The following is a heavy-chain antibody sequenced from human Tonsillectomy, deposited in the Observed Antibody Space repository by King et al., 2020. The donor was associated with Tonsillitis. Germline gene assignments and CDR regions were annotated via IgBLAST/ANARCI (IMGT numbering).Heavy chain of an antibody. V-gene: IGHV2-70*01. D-gene: IGHD3-10*01. CDR1: GFSLSTSGMC. J-gene: IGHJ6*02. CDR3: ARMITNYYGSGSYYTGRAGLDV. Sequence: TLKESGPALVKPTQTLTLTCTFSGFSLSTSGMCVSWIRQPPGKALEWLALIDWDDDKSYSTSLKTRLTIPKDTSKNQVVRTMTNMDPVDTATYYCARMITNYYGSGSYYTGRAGLDVWGQGTTVTVSS. CDR2: IDWDDDK.